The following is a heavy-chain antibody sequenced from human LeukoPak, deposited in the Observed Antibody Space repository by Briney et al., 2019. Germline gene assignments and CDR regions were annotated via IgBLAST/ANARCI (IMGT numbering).Heavy chain of an antibody. V-gene: IGHV1-18*04. J-gene: IGHJ6*04. CDR1: GDTFISYG. D-gene: IGHD2-15*01. CDR3: ARDMVVAATTEGYGMDV. Sequence: ASLKVSCKASGDTFISYGISLVRHAPGQGLEWMGWISDYNGNTNYAQKLQGRVTVTTDTSTSTAYMELRSLRSDDTAVYYCARDMVVAATTEGYGMDVWGKGTTVTVSS. CDR2: ISDYNGNT.